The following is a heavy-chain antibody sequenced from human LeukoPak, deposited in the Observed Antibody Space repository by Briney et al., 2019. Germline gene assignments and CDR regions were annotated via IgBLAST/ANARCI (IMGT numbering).Heavy chain of an antibody. CDR1: GYTFTGYY. CDR2: INPNSGGT. CDR3: ARFPPPVVRSRYYYMDV. J-gene: IGHJ6*03. Sequence: ASVKVSCKASGYTFTGYYMHWVRQAPGQGLEWMGWINPNSGGTNYAQKFQGRVTMTRDTSISTAYMELSRLRSDDTAVYYCARFPPPVVRSRYYYMDVWGKGTTVTVSS. V-gene: IGHV1-2*02.